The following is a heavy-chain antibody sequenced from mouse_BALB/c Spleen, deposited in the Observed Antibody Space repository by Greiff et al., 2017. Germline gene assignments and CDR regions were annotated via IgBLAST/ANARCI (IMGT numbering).Heavy chain of an antibody. CDR2: ISSGGST. Sequence: EVKLMESGGGLVKPGGSLKLSCAASGFTFSSYAMSWVRQTPEKRLEWVASISSGGSTYYPDSVKGRFTISRDNARNILYLQMSSLRSEDTAMYYCARGGLRLLLDYWGQGTTLTVSS. D-gene: IGHD1-2*01. V-gene: IGHV5-6-5*01. CDR3: ARGGLRLLLDY. J-gene: IGHJ2*01. CDR1: GFTFSSYA.